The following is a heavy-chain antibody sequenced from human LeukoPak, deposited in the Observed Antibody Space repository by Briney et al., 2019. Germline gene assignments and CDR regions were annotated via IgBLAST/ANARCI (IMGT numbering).Heavy chain of an antibody. J-gene: IGHJ4*02. D-gene: IGHD3-3*01. CDR1: GYPFANYY. Sequence: ASVKVSCKASGYPFANYYIHWVRQTPGQGLEWMGIINPSGGSTSYAQKFQGRVTMTRDTSTSIVYMELSSLRSEDTAVYYCARYDFWSGYCDYWGQGTLVTVSS. CDR2: INPSGGST. CDR3: ARYDFWSGYCDY. V-gene: IGHV1-46*01.